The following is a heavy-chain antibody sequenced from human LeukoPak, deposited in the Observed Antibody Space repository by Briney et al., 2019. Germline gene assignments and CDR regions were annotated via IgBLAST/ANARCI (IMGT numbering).Heavy chain of an antibody. J-gene: IGHJ5*02. D-gene: IGHD2-2*01. Sequence: SETLSLTCTVSGGSISSFYWSWIRQPPGKGLEWIGYIYYSGSTNYNPSLKSRVTISVDTSKNQFSLKLSSVTAADTAVYYCARQEDIVVVPAAASGGWFDPWGQGTLVTVSS. V-gene: IGHV4-59*01. CDR1: GGSISSFY. CDR3: ARQEDIVVVPAAASGGWFDP. CDR2: IYYSGST.